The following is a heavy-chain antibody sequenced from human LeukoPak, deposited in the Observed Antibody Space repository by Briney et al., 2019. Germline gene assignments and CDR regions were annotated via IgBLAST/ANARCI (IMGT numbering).Heavy chain of an antibody. CDR1: GYTFTGYY. V-gene: IGHV1-2*02. D-gene: IGHD6-19*01. CDR3: ARGYNVGWYWA. J-gene: IGHJ4*02. Sequence: ASVKVSCKASGYTFTGYYMHLVRQAPGQGLEWMGWINPNSGGTNYAQKFQVRVTMTRDTSITTAYMELSRLRSDDTAVYYCARGYNVGWYWAWGQGALVTVSS. CDR2: INPNSGGT.